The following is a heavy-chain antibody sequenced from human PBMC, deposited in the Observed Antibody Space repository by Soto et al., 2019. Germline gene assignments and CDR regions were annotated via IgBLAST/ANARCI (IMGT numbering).Heavy chain of an antibody. Sequence: SVKVSCKASGFTFSSSAMHWVRLARGQRLEWIGWIVVGSGDTKYAQEFQERVTITRGMSTNTAYMELRSLRSDDTAVYYCARDAYSSSWSTPTDWFDPWGQGTLVTVSS. CDR1: GFTFSSSA. V-gene: IGHV1-58*02. D-gene: IGHD6-13*01. CDR3: ARDAYSSSWSTPTDWFDP. CDR2: IVVGSGDT. J-gene: IGHJ5*02.